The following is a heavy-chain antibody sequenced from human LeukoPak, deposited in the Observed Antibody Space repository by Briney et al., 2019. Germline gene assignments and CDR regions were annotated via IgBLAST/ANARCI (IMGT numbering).Heavy chain of an antibody. CDR2: ISYDGSDK. Sequence: PGRSLRLSCAASGFTFSSYGMHWVRQAPGKGLEWVAVISYDGSDKHDADSVKGRFTISRDNSKNTLYLQMNSLRVEDTAVYYCAKDGDIAAAGYYFDYWGQGTLVTVSS. CDR3: AKDGDIAAAGYYFDY. D-gene: IGHD6-13*01. J-gene: IGHJ4*02. CDR1: GFTFSSYG. V-gene: IGHV3-30*18.